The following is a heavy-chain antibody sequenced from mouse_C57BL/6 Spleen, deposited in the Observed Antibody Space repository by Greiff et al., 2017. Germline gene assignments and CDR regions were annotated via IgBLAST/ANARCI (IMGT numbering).Heavy chain of an antibody. CDR1: GFTFSDYG. CDR3: ARPYSNYDYWYFDV. Sequence: EVQLVESGGGLVKPGGSLKLSCAASGFTFSDYGMHWVRQAPEKGLEWVAYISSGSSTIYYADTVKGRFTLSRDNAKHTLFLQMTSLRSEDTAMYYGARPYSNYDYWYFDVWGTGTTVTVAS. V-gene: IGHV5-17*01. J-gene: IGHJ1*03. D-gene: IGHD2-5*01. CDR2: ISSGSSTI.